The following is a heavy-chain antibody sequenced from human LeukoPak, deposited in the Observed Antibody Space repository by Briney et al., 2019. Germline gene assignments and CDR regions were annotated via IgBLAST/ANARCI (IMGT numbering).Heavy chain of an antibody. CDR2: IHLSGLSTSGST. CDR1: GASLNNYH. V-gene: IGHV4-4*07. CDR3: TRGYFDSSGYNSYAP. J-gene: IGHJ5*02. D-gene: IGHD3-22*01. Sequence: SETLSLTCTVAGASLNNYHWTWIRQPAGKGLEWIGRIHLSGLSTSGSTNYNPSLSSRVTMSLDTSKKQFFLNLTSVTAADTAVYYCTRGYFDSSGYNSYAPWGQGTLVTVSS.